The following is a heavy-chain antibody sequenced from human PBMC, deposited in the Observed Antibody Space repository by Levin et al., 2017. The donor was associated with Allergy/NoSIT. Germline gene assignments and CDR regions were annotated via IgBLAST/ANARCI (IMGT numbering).Heavy chain of an antibody. D-gene: IGHD1-1*01. CDR1: GDSISSSKW. Sequence: GSLRLSCVVSGDSISSSKWWSWVRQPPGKGLEWIGEIYHGGNSNYNPSLTSRVTMSVDKTKNQFSLKLTSVTAADTAVYYCASVPLRYNWNTRDYWGQGTLVTVSS. J-gene: IGHJ4*02. CDR2: IYHGGNS. V-gene: IGHV4-4*02. CDR3: ASVPLRYNWNTRDY.